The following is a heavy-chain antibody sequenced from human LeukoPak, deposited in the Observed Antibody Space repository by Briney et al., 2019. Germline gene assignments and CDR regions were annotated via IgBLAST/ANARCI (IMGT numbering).Heavy chain of an antibody. V-gene: IGHV3-23*01. CDR3: AKSSYYDSSGYYREYYFDY. D-gene: IGHD3-22*01. J-gene: IGHJ4*02. CDR2: ISGSGDNT. Sequence: PGGSLRLSCAPSGFIFSNYAMSWVRQAPGKGLEWVSAISGSGDNTYYADSVKGRFTISRDNSKNTLYLQMNSLRAEDTAVYYCAKSSYYDSSGYYREYYFDYWGQGTLVTVSS. CDR1: GFIFSNYA.